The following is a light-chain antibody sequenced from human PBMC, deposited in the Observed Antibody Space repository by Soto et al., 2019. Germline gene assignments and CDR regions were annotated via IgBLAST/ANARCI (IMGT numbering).Light chain of an antibody. Sequence: DIQMTQSPYTLSASVGDRVTVTCRASQGISTWLAWYQQKPGTAPKLLIYDAASLESGVPSRFSGSGSWTEFTLTISSLQPDDYATSYCQQYSSYSRTFGQGTKVDIK. CDR2: DAA. V-gene: IGKV1-5*01. CDR3: QQYSSYSRT. CDR1: QGISTW. J-gene: IGKJ1*01.